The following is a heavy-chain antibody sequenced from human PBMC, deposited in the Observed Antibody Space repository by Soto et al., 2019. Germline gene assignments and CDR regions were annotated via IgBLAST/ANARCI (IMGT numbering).Heavy chain of an antibody. D-gene: IGHD1-26*01. CDR3: ARHPRGGIVDY. J-gene: IGHJ4*02. CDR2: LFYTGHT. Sequence: SETLSLTCTVSGGSISSSSYYWGWIRQTPWSDLQWIGSLFYTGHTYYNPSLLSRVTISADTSKNQFFLRLTSVTAADTGVYFCARHPRGGIVDYWGQGTQVTV. V-gene: IGHV4-39*01. CDR1: GGSISSSSYY.